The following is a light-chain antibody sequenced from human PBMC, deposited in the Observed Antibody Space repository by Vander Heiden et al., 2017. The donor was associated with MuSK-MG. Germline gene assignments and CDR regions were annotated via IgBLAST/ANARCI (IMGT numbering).Light chain of an antibody. Sequence: EIVLTQSPGTLSLSPGGRSTLARKACQGVSSSYLACYQQKPGQAPRLLIYGASSRAAGIPDRCSGSGSGADCPLTSSSLEPEDFAVYYCHQYGSSPTWTFGQGTKVEIK. J-gene: IGKJ1*01. CDR1: QGVSSSY. V-gene: IGKV3-20*01. CDR2: GAS. CDR3: HQYGSSPTWT.